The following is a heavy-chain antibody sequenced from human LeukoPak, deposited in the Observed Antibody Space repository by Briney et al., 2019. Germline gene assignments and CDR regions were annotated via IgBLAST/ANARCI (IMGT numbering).Heavy chain of an antibody. Sequence: PGRSLRLSCAASGFTFSSYGMHWVRQAPGKGLEWAAVISYDGSNKYYADSVKGRFTISRDNSKNTLYLQMNSLRAEDTAVYYCAKESRDGYNYGYYYGMDVWGQGTTVTVSS. CDR1: GFTFSSYG. D-gene: IGHD5-24*01. J-gene: IGHJ6*02. V-gene: IGHV3-30*18. CDR2: ISYDGSNK. CDR3: AKESRDGYNYGYYYGMDV.